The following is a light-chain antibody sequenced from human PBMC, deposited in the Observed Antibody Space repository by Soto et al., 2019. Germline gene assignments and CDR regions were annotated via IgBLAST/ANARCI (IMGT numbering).Light chain of an antibody. CDR1: SGSVSTSYY. Sequence: QTVVTQEPSFSVSPGGTVTLTCGWSSGSVSTSYYPSWYQQTPGQAPRTLIYSTNTRSSGVPDRFSGSILGNKAALTITGAQADDESDYYCVLYMRSGIVVFGGGTKLTVL. J-gene: IGLJ3*02. CDR2: STN. CDR3: VLYMRSGIVV. V-gene: IGLV8-61*01.